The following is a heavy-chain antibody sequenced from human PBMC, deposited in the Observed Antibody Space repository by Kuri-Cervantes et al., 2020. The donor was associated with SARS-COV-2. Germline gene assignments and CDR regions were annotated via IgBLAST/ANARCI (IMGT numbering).Heavy chain of an antibody. CDR1: GYTFTSYG. CDR3: ARGPGSYHIWYYFDY. J-gene: IGHJ4*02. V-gene: IGHV1-18*01. Sequence: ASVKVSCKASGYTFTSYGISWVRQAPGQGLEWMGWISAYNGNTNYAQKLQGRVTMTTDTSTSTAYMELRSLRSDDTAVYYCARGPGSYHIWYYFDYWARAPWSPSPQ. D-gene: IGHD1-26*01. CDR2: ISAYNGNT.